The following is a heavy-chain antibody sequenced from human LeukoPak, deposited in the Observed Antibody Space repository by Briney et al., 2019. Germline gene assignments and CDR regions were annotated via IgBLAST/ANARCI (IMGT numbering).Heavy chain of an antibody. V-gene: IGHV3-23*01. J-gene: IGHJ5*01. CDR3: ASHSGSYFDRNNWFDS. CDR1: GFTFSSYA. D-gene: IGHD1-26*01. CDR2: ISGSGGST. Sequence: GGSLRLSCAASGFTFSSYAMSWVRQAPGKGLEWVSAISGSGGSTYYADSVKGRFTISRDNSKNTLYLQMNSLRAEDTAVYYCASHSGSYFDRNNWFDSWGQGTLVTVSS.